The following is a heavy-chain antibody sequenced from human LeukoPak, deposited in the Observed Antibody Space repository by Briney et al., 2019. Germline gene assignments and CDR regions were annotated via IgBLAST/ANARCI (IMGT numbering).Heavy chain of an antibody. CDR1: GGTFRSYV. D-gene: IGHD2-15*01. Sequence: SVKVSCKASGGTFRSYVFSWLRQAPGTGLEWMGGIIPMFGTTNYGEKFQGRVTMTTDASKSTAYMELSSLRAEDTAIYYCARDRGYCSGGACYVFDSWGQGTLVTVSS. V-gene: IGHV1-69*05. CDR3: ARDRGYCSGGACYVFDS. J-gene: IGHJ4*02. CDR2: IIPMFGTT.